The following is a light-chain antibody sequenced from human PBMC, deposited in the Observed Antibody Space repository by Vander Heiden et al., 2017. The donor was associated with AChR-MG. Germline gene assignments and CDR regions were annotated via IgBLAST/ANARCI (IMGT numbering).Light chain of an antibody. V-gene: IGLV2-14*01. J-gene: IGLJ2*01. CDR3: SSITSANTRL. Sequence: QSALTQPASVSGSPGQSITISCTGTGSDVGSYNYVSWYQQHPGKAPKRLIYDVANRPSGVSNRFSGSKSGHTASLTISGVQAGDEADYYCSSITSANTRLFGGGTTLTVL. CDR1: GSDVGSYNY. CDR2: DVA.